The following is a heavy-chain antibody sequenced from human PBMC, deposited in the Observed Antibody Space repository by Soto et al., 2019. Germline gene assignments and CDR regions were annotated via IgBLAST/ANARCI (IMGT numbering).Heavy chain of an antibody. CDR1: GGSISSSNW. J-gene: IGHJ6*02. D-gene: IGHD3-3*01. CDR2: IYHSGST. CDR3: ARSALFWSGYLADYYYYGMDV. V-gene: IGHV4-4*02. Sequence: SETLSLTCAVSGGSISSSNWWSWVRQPPGKGLEWIGEIYHSGSTNYNPSLKSRVTISVDKSKNQFSLKLSSVTAADTAVYYCARSALFWSGYLADYYYYGMDVWGQGTTVTVSS.